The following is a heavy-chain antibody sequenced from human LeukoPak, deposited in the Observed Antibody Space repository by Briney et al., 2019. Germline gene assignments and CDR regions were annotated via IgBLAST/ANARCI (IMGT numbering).Heavy chain of an antibody. Sequence: SETLSLTCTVSGGSISSSSYYWGWIRQPPGKGLEWIGSIYYSGSTYYNPSLKSRVTISVDTSKNQFSLKLSSVTAADTAVYYCARGVDDYGEPSDAFDIWGQGTMVTVSS. V-gene: IGHV4-39*01. CDR3: ARGVDDYGEPSDAFDI. D-gene: IGHD4-17*01. CDR2: IYYSGST. J-gene: IGHJ3*02. CDR1: GGSISSSSYY.